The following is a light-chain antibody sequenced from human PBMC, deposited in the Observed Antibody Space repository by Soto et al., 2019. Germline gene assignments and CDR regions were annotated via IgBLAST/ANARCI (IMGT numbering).Light chain of an antibody. Sequence: EIVMTQSPGTLSLSPGERATLSCRASQSVSTNLAWYQQIPGQAPRLLIYGASTRATGIPARFSGSGSGTEFILAISSLQSEDFAVYYCQHYNDWPQTFGLGTKV. J-gene: IGKJ1*01. V-gene: IGKV3-15*01. CDR1: QSVSTN. CDR2: GAS. CDR3: QHYNDWPQT.